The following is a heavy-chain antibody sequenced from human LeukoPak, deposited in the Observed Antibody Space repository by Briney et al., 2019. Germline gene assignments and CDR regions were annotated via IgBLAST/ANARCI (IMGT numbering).Heavy chain of an antibody. J-gene: IGHJ4*02. CDR1: GFTFSSYW. Sequence: GGSLRLSCAASGFTFSSYWMHWVRQAPGKGLVWISRINSDGSSTTYADSVKGRFTISRDNAKNTPYLQMNSLRAEDTAVYYCARGAPSGSYYYWGQGTLVTVSS. CDR3: ARGAPSGSYYY. V-gene: IGHV3-74*01. CDR2: INSDGSST. D-gene: IGHD1-26*01.